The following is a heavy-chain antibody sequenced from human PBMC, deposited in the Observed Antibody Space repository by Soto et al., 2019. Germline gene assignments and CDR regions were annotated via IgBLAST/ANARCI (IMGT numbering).Heavy chain of an antibody. CDR1: GGSLGRRDW. CDR3: VKNCEYSLHY. CDR2: IYLNGGS. V-gene: IGHV4-4*02. Sequence: QVQVQESGPGLVKPSGTLSLTCAVSGGSLGRRDWWRWVRQPPGKGLEWIGQIYLNGGSTYDPSLKTRVARSVDMYKNLLSLELRSVTTADTAVYYCVKNCEYSLHYWGQGALVTVSS. J-gene: IGHJ4*02. D-gene: IGHD2-15*01.